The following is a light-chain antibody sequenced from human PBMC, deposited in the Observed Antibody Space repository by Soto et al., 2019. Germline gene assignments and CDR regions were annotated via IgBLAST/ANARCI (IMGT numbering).Light chain of an antibody. CDR2: DAS. V-gene: IGKV3-11*01. CDR3: QQRSSWPIT. J-gene: IGKJ5*01. CDR1: QSVSRY. Sequence: EIVMTQSPATLSLSPGERATLSCRASQSVSRYLAWYQQKPGQGPRILIYDASNRDTGIPARFSGSGSGTDFTLPFSRLEPEDFEVYYCQQRSSWPITFGQGTRLEI.